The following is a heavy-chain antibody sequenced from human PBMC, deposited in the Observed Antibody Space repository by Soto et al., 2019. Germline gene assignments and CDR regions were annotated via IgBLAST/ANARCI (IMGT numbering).Heavy chain of an antibody. V-gene: IGHV4-31*03. CDR1: GGSISSGGYY. Sequence: QVQLQESGPGLVKPSQTLSLTCTVSGGSISSGGYYWSWIRQHPGKGLEWIGYIYYSGSTYYNPSLKSRVTISVDTSKNQFSLKLSSVTAADTAVYYCARDGSGRVVPAKEGFDYWGQGTLVTVSS. CDR2: IYYSGST. J-gene: IGHJ4*02. D-gene: IGHD2-21*02. CDR3: ARDGSGRVVPAKEGFDY.